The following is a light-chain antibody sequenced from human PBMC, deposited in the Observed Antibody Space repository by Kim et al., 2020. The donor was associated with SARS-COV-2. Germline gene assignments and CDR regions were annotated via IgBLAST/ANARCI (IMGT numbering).Light chain of an antibody. V-gene: IGLV2-14*01. CDR2: DVS. CDR3: SSYTSSSTVV. CDR1: SSDVGGYNY. Sequence: QSALTQPASVSGSPGQSITISCTGTSSDVGGYNYVSWYQQHPGKAPKLMIYDVSKPPSGVSNRFSGSKSGNTASLTISGLQAEDEADYYCSSYTSSSTVVFGGGTQLTVL. J-gene: IGLJ2*01.